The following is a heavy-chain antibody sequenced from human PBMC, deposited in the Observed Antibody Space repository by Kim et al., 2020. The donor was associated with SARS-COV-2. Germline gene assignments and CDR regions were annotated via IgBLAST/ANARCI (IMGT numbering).Heavy chain of an antibody. CDR3: ATEGGYYGDYY. D-gene: IGHD4-17*01. CDR2: IIPILGIA. V-gene: IGHV1-69*02. CDR1: GGTFSSYT. Sequence: SVKVSCKASGGTFSSYTISWVRQAPGQGLEWMGRIIPILGIANYAQKFQGRVTITADKSTSTAYMELSSLRSEDTAVYYCATEGGYYGDYYWGQGTLVTVSS. J-gene: IGHJ4*02.